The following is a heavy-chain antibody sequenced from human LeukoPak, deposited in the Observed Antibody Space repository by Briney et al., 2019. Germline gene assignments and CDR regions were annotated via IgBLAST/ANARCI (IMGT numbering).Heavy chain of an antibody. V-gene: IGHV1-2*06. CDR3: ATRLGGYVALNWFDP. D-gene: IGHD5-12*01. J-gene: IGHJ5*02. CDR1: GYPFTDYY. Sequence: ASVKVSCKTSGYPFTDYYMHWVRQAPGQGPEWMGRINPKSGVTNYAQTFQGRVTMTRDTFISTAYMELNRLRSDDTAVYYCATRLGGYVALNWFDPWGQGTLVTVSS. CDR2: INPKSGVT.